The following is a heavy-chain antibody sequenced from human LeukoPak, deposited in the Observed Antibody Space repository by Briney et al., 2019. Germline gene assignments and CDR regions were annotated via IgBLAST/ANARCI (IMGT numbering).Heavy chain of an antibody. V-gene: IGHV3-30*18. CDR2: ISYDGSNK. Sequence: GGSLRLSCAASGFTFSSYGMHWVRQAPVKGLEWVAVISYDGSNKYYADSVKGRFTISRDNSKNTLYLQMNSLRAEDTAVYYCAKNSQWLVIFSAFDIWGQGTMVTVSS. J-gene: IGHJ3*02. CDR3: AKNSQWLVIFSAFDI. D-gene: IGHD6-19*01. CDR1: GFTFSSYG.